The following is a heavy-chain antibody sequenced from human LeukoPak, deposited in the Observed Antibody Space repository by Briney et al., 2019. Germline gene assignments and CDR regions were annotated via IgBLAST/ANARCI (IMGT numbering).Heavy chain of an antibody. CDR1: GFTFSDYA. Sequence: PGTSLRLSCAASGFTFSDYAMHWVRQAPGKGPEWVAVIAYGGTYTHHADSLKGRFTISRDNSRDTLYLQIDSLRPEDTALYYCARNKAITAFFGMDVWGQGTTIIVSS. J-gene: IGHJ6*02. D-gene: IGHD2/OR15-2a*01. CDR3: ARNKAITAFFGMDV. V-gene: IGHV3-30*03. CDR2: IAYGGTYT.